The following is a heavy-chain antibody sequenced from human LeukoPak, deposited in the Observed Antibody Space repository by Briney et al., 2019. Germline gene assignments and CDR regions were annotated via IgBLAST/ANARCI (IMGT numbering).Heavy chain of an antibody. V-gene: IGHV1-8*01. CDR2: MNPNTGST. D-gene: IGHD2-21*01. CDR3: ARTYCGGTSGYRDYFYHMDV. CDR1: GYSFTSYD. Sequence: ASVKVSCKASGYSFTSYDINWMRQAPGQGLEWMGWMNPNTGSTGYAQKFQGRVTLARNISITTAYMELSRLGSEDTAVYYCARTYCGGTSGYRDYFYHMDVWGKGTTVAVSS. J-gene: IGHJ6*03.